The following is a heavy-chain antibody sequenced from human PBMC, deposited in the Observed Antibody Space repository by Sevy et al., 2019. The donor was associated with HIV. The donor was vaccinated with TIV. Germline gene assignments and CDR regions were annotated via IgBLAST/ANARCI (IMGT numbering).Heavy chain of an antibody. J-gene: IGHJ4*02. CDR3: ARRYFDL. CDR2: IRQDGNEI. Sequence: GGSLRLSCVASGFTFDNYWMQWVRQAPGKGLEWVANIRQDGNEIYYADSVKGRFNISRDNAKESLYLQMSNLRVEDTAVCDSARRYFDLWGQGILVTVSS. V-gene: IGHV3-7*01. CDR1: GFTFDNYW.